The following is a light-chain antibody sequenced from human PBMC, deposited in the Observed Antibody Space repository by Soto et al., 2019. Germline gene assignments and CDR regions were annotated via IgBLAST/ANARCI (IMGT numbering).Light chain of an antibody. J-gene: IGLJ1*01. V-gene: IGLV2-14*01. CDR1: SSDIGASNY. Sequence: QSVLTQPASVSGSPGQSITISCTGTSSDIGASNYVSWYQQHPGKAPKVMIYEVNNRPSGVSNRFSGSKSGNTASLTISGLQAEDEADYYCSSYTVNSVTLYAFGTGTKVTVL. CDR2: EVN. CDR3: SSYTVNSVTLYA.